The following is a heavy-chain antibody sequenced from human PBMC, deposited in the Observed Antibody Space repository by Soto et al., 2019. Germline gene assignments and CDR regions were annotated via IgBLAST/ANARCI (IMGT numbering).Heavy chain of an antibody. CDR3: ARVRWLQLRDDFDF. Sequence: GGSLRLSCAASGFTFSSYGMHWVRQAPGKGLEWVAVIWYDGSNKYYADSVKGRFTISRDNSKNTLYLQMNSLRAEDTAVYYCARVRWLQLRDDFDFWGQGTMVTVSS. CDR1: GFTFSSYG. D-gene: IGHD5-12*01. V-gene: IGHV3-33*01. J-gene: IGHJ3*01. CDR2: IWYDGSNK.